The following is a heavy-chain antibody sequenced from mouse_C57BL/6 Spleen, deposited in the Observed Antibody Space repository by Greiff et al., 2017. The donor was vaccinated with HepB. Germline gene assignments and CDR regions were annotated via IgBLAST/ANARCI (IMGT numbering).Heavy chain of an antibody. CDR2: IYPGGGYT. CDR3: AREVHQYYGSSYWYFDV. D-gene: IGHD1-1*01. J-gene: IGHJ1*03. V-gene: IGHV1-63*01. Sequence: QVQLQQSGAELVRPGTSVKMSCKASGYTFTNYWIGWAKQRPGHGLEWIGDIYPGGGYTNYNEKFKGKATLTADKSSSTAYMQFSSLTSEDSAIYYCAREVHQYYGSSYWYFDVWGTGTTVTVSS. CDR1: GYTFTNYW.